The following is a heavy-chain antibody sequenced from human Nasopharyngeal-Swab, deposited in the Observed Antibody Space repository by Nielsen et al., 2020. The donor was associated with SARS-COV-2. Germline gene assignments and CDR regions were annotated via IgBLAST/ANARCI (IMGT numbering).Heavy chain of an antibody. CDR3: AMPTLGRIDAFDI. D-gene: IGHD7-27*01. V-gene: IGHV5-51*01. CDR2: IYPPDSDT. CDR1: GYKFTSYW. Sequence: GGSLRLSCKSSGYKFTSYWIGWVRQMPGKGLEWMGIIYPPDSDTRYSPSFQGQVTISADKSISTAYLQWPSLKASDTAMYYCAMPTLGRIDAFDIWGQGTMVTVSS. J-gene: IGHJ3*02.